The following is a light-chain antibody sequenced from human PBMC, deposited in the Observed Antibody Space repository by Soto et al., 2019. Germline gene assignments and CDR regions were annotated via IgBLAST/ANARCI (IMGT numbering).Light chain of an antibody. Sequence: EIVWAQAPATVSLSPGERATLSCGSSQSVSSSFLAWYQQKPGLAPRLLIYDASTRATGIPARFSGSGSGTEFTLTISSLQSEDFAVYFCQQYNNWPPVTFGPGTKVDIK. CDR3: QQYNNWPPVT. V-gene: IGKV3D-15*01. J-gene: IGKJ3*01. CDR1: QSVSSS. CDR2: DAS.